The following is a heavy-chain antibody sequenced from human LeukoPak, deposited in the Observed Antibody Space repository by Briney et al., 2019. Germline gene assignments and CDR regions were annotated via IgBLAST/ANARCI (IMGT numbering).Heavy chain of an antibody. CDR3: AKDIRRISTYYFDY. J-gene: IGHJ4*02. Sequence: GGSLRLSCAASGYIFSSYAMSWVRQAPGRGLEWVSAISGSGESTYYADSVKGRFTISRDNSKDTLNLQMNSLRAEDTAVYYCAKDIRRISTYYFDYWGLGTLVTVSS. CDR1: GYIFSSYA. CDR2: ISGSGEST. V-gene: IGHV3-23*01. D-gene: IGHD1-20*01.